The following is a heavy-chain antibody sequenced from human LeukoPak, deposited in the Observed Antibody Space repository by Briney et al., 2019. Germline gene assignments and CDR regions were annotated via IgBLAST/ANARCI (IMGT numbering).Heavy chain of an antibody. J-gene: IGHJ4*02. V-gene: IGHV4-4*02. D-gene: IGHD6-6*01. CDR1: GGSISSSNW. Sequence: SETLSLTCAVSGGSISSSNWWSWVRQPPGKGLEWIGEIYHSGSTNYNPSLKSRVTISVDKSKNQFSLKLSSVTAADTAVYYCARAQGAPRPSCDYWGQGTLVTVSS. CDR2: IYHSGST. CDR3: ARAQGAPRPSCDY.